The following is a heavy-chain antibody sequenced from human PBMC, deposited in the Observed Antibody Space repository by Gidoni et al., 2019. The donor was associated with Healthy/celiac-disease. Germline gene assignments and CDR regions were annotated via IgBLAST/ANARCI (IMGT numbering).Heavy chain of an antibody. CDR2: ISGSGGST. J-gene: IGHJ4*02. V-gene: IGHV3-23*01. CDR3: AKAQSTSDTELDY. D-gene: IGHD5-18*01. CDR1: GLTFSRHA. Sequence: EVQLLESGGGLVQPGGSLRLAWAASGLTFSRHALSWVRQGPGKGLEWFSAISGSGGSTYYADSVKGRFTISRDNSKNTLYLQMNSLRAEDTAVYYCAKAQSTSDTELDYWGQGTLVTVSS.